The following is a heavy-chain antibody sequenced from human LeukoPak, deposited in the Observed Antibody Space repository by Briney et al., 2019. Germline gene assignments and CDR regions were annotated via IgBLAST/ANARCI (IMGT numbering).Heavy chain of an antibody. D-gene: IGHD4-17*01. CDR2: ISRNGRST. Sequence: GGSLRLSCAASGFTFSSYAIHWVRQAPGKGLEYVSGISRNGRSTYYANSVKGRFTISRDNSKNTVYLQMGSLRAEDLAVYHCARAPDYGDYVWYFDLWGRGTLVTVSS. J-gene: IGHJ2*01. CDR1: GFTFSSYA. V-gene: IGHV3-64*01. CDR3: ARAPDYGDYVWYFDL.